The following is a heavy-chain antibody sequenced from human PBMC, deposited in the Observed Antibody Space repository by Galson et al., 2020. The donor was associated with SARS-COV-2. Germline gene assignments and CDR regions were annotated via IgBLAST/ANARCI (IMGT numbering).Heavy chain of an antibody. J-gene: IGHJ6*03. Sequence: GGSLRLSCAASGFTFSSYGMHWVRQAPGKGLEWVAVIWYDGSNKYYADSVKGRFTISRDNSKNTLYLQMNSLRAEDTAVYYCARELAVAGTDYYYYYMDVWGKGTTVTVSS. CDR3: ARELAVAGTDYYYYYMDV. CDR2: IWYDGSNK. CDR1: GFTFSSYG. D-gene: IGHD6-19*01. V-gene: IGHV3-33*01.